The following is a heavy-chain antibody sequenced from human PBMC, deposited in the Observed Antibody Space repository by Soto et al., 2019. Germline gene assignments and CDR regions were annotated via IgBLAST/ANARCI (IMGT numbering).Heavy chain of an antibody. D-gene: IGHD6-19*01. Sequence: GGSLRLSCAASGFTFSSYAMHWVRQAPGKGLEWVAVISYDGSNKYYADSVKGRFTISRDNSKNTLYLQMNSLRAEDTAVYYCARDNGALGYSSGWYLGFDYWGQGTLVTVSS. J-gene: IGHJ4*02. CDR3: ARDNGALGYSSGWYLGFDY. CDR2: ISYDGSNK. CDR1: GFTFSSYA. V-gene: IGHV3-30-3*01.